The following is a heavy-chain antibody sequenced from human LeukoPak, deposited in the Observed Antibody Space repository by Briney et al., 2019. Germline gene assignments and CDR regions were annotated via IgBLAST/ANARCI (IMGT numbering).Heavy chain of an antibody. CDR3: AKPGFYYGSGSQEGPFYGMDV. D-gene: IGHD3-10*01. CDR2: ISYDGSTK. V-gene: IGHV3-30*18. Sequence: PGGTLRLSCAASGFTFSSYGMPWVRQAPAKALEWVGVISYDGSTKDYADSVKGRFNVSRDNSKNTLYLQMNSLRAEDTAVYYCAKPGFYYGSGSQEGPFYGMDVWGQGTTVTVSS. CDR1: GFTFSSYG. J-gene: IGHJ6*02.